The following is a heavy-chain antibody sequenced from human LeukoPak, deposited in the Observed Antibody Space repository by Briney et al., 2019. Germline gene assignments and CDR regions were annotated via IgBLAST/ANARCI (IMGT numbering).Heavy chain of an antibody. J-gene: IGHJ3*02. CDR1: GGSFSGYY. CDR2: INHSGST. D-gene: IGHD6-19*01. V-gene: IGHV4-34*01. CDR3: ARGSSSGWYRDAFDI. Sequence: SETLSLTCAVYGGSFSGYYWSWIRQPPGKGLEWIGEINHSGSTNYNPSLTSRVTISVGTSKNQFSLKLSSVTAADTAVYYCARGSSSGWYRDAFDIWGQGTMVTVSS.